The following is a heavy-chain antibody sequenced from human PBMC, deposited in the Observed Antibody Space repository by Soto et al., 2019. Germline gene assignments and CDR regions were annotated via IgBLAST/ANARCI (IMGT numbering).Heavy chain of an antibody. Sequence: GGSLRLSCAASGFTFSSYGMHWVRQAPGKGLEWVAVIWYDGSNKYYADSVKGRFTISRDNSKNTLYLQMNSLRAEDTAVYYCAREGTMIVVWNAFDIWGQGTMVTVSS. CDR3: AREGTMIVVWNAFDI. J-gene: IGHJ3*02. V-gene: IGHV3-33*01. CDR1: GFTFSSYG. D-gene: IGHD3-22*01. CDR2: IWYDGSNK.